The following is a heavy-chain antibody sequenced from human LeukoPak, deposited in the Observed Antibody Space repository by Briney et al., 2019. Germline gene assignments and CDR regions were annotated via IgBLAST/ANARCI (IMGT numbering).Heavy chain of an antibody. CDR3: ARHSKLQLGQAFDY. Sequence: WFRQAPGKGLEWIGSIYDKTRIYYNPSLKSRLTISVDTSKNQFSLKLSSVTAADTALYYCARHSKLQLGQAFDYWGQGSLVTVSS. CDR2: IYDKTRI. V-gene: IGHV4-39*01. J-gene: IGHJ4*02. D-gene: IGHD5-18*01.